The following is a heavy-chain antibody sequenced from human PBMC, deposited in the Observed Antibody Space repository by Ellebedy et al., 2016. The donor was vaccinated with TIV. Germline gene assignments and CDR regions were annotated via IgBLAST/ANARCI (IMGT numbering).Heavy chain of an antibody. CDR2: IVVGSGNT. CDR1: GFTFTSSA. Sequence: AASVKVSCKASGFTFTSSAMQWVRQARGQRLEWIGWIVVGSGNTNYAQKFQERVTITRDMSTSTAYMELSSLRSEDTAVYYGAAAIRVGVGAHYWGQGTLVTVSS. V-gene: IGHV1-58*02. D-gene: IGHD1-26*01. CDR3: AAAIRVGVGAHY. J-gene: IGHJ4*02.